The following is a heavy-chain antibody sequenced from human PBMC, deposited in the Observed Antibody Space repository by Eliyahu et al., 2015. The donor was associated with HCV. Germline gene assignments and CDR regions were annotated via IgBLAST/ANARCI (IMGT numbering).Heavy chain of an antibody. Sequence: QAQLVEXGGGVVQPGRSLXLSCAASGFSFNNYGMHWVRQAPGKGLGWVAVISYDGSNKYYADSVKGRFTISRDNSKNTLYLQMNSLRTEDTAVYFCAKDPVGGGLDVWGKGTTVTVSS. J-gene: IGHJ6*04. D-gene: IGHD4-23*01. CDR1: GFSFNNYG. V-gene: IGHV3-30*18. CDR2: ISYDGSNK. CDR3: AKDPVGGGLDV.